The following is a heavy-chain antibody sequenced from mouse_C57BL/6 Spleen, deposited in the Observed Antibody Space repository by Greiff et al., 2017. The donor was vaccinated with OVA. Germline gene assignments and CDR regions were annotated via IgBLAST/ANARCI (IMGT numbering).Heavy chain of an antibody. V-gene: IGHV1-80*01. D-gene: IGHD2-2*01. CDR2: IYPGDGDT. J-gene: IGHJ4*01. Sequence: QLKQSGAELVKPGASVKISCKASGYAFSSYWMNWVKQRPGKGLEWIGQIYPGDGDTNYNGKFKGKATLTADKSSSTAYMQLSSLTSEDSAVYFCARRGDGYDNYYAMDYWGQGTSVTVSS. CDR3: ARRGDGYDNYYAMDY. CDR1: GYAFSSYW.